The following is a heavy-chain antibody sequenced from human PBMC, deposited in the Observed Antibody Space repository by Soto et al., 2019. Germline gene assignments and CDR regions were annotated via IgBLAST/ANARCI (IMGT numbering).Heavy chain of an antibody. Sequence: SVKVSCKASGGTFSNYAISWVRQAPGQGLEWMGGIIPNFGTANYAQKFQGRVTITVDESKSTAYMVLTRVRCEDTATYYCAGEPVGANDSFDYWGQGTLVTVSS. J-gene: IGHJ4*02. CDR2: IIPNFGTA. V-gene: IGHV1-69*13. D-gene: IGHD1-26*01. CDR1: GGTFSNYA. CDR3: AGEPVGANDSFDY.